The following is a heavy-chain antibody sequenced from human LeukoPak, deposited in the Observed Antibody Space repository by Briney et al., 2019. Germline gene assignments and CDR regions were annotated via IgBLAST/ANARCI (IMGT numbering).Heavy chain of an antibody. CDR3: ARGRPYFDY. CDR1: GGSISSYW. CDR2: IYYSGTT. Sequence: SETLSLTCTVSGGSISSYWWSWIRQPPGKGLEWIGYIYYSGTTNYNPSLKSRVTISVDTSKNQFSLKLSSVTAADTAVYYCARGRPYFDYWGQGTLVTVSS. J-gene: IGHJ4*02. V-gene: IGHV4-59*12.